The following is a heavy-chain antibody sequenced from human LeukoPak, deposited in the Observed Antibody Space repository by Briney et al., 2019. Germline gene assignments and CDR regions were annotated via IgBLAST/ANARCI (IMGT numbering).Heavy chain of an antibody. J-gene: IGHJ6*03. CDR3: ARDPYYGSGSYQGMDV. CDR1: GGSVSSYY. CDR2: IYTSGST. V-gene: IGHV4-4*08. D-gene: IGHD3-10*01. Sequence: PSETLSLTCSVSGGSVSSYYWSWIRQPPGKGLEWIGYIYTSGSTNYNPSLKSRVTMSVDTSKNQFSLKLSSVTAADTAVYYCARDPYYGSGSYQGMDVWGKGTTVTISS.